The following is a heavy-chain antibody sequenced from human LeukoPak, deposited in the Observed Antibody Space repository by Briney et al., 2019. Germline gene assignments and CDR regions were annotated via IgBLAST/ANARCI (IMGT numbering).Heavy chain of an antibody. Sequence: PSETLSLTCSVSGSSISGHYWGWIRQPPGKTLEWIGYFYFGESSNYNPSLKSRVSMSVDTSKNQFSLKLTSVTAADTAVYYCARDVEGAIDYWGQGTLVTVSS. V-gene: IGHV4-59*11. CDR3: ARDVEGAIDY. CDR1: GSSISGHY. CDR2: FYFGESS. J-gene: IGHJ4*02. D-gene: IGHD1-26*01.